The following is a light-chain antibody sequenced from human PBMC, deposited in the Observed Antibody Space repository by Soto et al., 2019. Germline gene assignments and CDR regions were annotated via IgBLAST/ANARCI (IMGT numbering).Light chain of an antibody. CDR1: SSDVGGYNY. CDR3: SSYTTIKTVV. CDR2: EVN. J-gene: IGLJ2*01. Sequence: QSALTQPPSASGSPGQSVAISCTGTSSDVGGYNYVSWYQQHPGKAPKLMIYEVNKRPSGVPDRFSGSKSGNTASLTVSGLQAEDEADYHCSSYTTIKTVVFGGGTQLTVL. V-gene: IGLV2-8*01.